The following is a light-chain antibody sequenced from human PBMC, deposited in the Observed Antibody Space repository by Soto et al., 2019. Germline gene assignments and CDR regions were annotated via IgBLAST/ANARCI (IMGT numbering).Light chain of an antibody. CDR1: QSLLHSYGYNF. J-gene: IGKJ1*01. CDR3: MQPLQSWT. Sequence: DIVVTQSQISLPVTPGEPASISCRSSQSLLHSYGYNFLDWYLQKPGPSPQLLIYLGSTRASGVPDRFSGSGSGTDFTLKISRVEAEDVGVYYCMQPLQSWTFGQGTKVDIK. V-gene: IGKV2-28*01. CDR2: LGS.